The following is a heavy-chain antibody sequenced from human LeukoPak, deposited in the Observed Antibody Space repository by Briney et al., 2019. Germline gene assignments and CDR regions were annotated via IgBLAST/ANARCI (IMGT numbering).Heavy chain of an antibody. CDR3: ATTVTTLWGRYYMDV. D-gene: IGHD4-17*01. CDR1: GGSISSSSYY. V-gene: IGHV4-39*07. Sequence: DPSETLSLTCTVSGGSISSSSYYWGWIRQPPGKGLEWIGSIYYSGSTYYNPSLKSRVTISVDTSKNQFSLKLSSVTAADTAVYYCATTVTTLWGRYYMDVWGKGTTVTVSS. J-gene: IGHJ6*03. CDR2: IYYSGST.